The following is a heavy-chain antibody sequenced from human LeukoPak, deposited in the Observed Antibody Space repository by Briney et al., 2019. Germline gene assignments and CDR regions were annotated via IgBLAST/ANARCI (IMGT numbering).Heavy chain of an antibody. Sequence: GGSLRLSCAASGFTFSSYGMHWVRQAPGKGLEWVAVISYDGSNKYYADSVKGRFTISRDNSKNTLYLQMNSLRAEDTAVYYCARDLIREGSIDYWGQGTLVTVSS. D-gene: IGHD2-15*01. CDR1: GFTFSSYG. V-gene: IGHV3-30*03. CDR2: ISYDGSNK. CDR3: ARDLIREGSIDY. J-gene: IGHJ4*02.